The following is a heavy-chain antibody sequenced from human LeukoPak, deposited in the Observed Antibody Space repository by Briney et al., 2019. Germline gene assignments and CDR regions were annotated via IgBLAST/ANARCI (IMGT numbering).Heavy chain of an antibody. D-gene: IGHD6-13*01. CDR1: GYTFTGYY. Sequence: GASVKVSCKASGYTFTGYYMHWVRQAPGQGLEWMGRINPNSGGTNYAQKFQGRVTMTRDTSISTAYMELSRLRSDDAAVYYCARDGGSSSWYGFDYWGQGTLVTVSS. V-gene: IGHV1-2*06. J-gene: IGHJ4*02. CDR3: ARDGGSSSWYGFDY. CDR2: INPNSGGT.